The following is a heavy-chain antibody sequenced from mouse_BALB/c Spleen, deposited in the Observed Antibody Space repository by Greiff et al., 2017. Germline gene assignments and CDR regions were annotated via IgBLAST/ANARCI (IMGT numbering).Heavy chain of an antibody. CDR1: GYTFTSYW. Sequence: QVQLQQPGAELVRPGASVKLSCKASGYTFTSYWINWVKQRPGQGLEWIGNIYPSDSYTNYNQKFKDKATLTVDKSSSTAYMQLSSPTSEDSAVYYCTRDPPLYYDYDEGYAMDDWGQGTSVTVSS. CDR3: TRDPPLYYDYDEGYAMDD. D-gene: IGHD2-4*01. J-gene: IGHJ4*01. CDR2: IYPSDSYT. V-gene: IGHV1-69*02.